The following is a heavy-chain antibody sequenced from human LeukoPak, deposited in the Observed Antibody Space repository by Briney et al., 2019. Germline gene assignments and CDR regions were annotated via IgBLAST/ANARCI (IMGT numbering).Heavy chain of an antibody. CDR3: TGNYYGSGSYADFDY. D-gene: IGHD3-10*01. CDR1: GFTFSGSA. CDR2: IRSTANGYAT. J-gene: IGHJ4*02. Sequence: GGSLRLSCAASGFTFSGSALHWVRQASGKGLEWVGRIRSTANGYATAYAASVEVRVAISRDDSKNTAYLQMDSLKTEDTAVYYCTGNYYGSGSYADFDYWGQGTLVTVSS. V-gene: IGHV3-73*01.